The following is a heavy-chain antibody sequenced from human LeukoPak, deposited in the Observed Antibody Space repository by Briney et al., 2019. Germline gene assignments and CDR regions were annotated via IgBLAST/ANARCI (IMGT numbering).Heavy chain of an antibody. CDR1: GYTFTSYA. Sequence: ASVKVSCKASGYTFTSYAMHWVRQAPGQRLEWMGWSNVGNGNTKYSQEFQGRVTITRDTSASTAYMELSSLRSEDMAVYYCARSRNYYGSGSYHYYFDYWGQGTLVTVSS. D-gene: IGHD3-10*01. CDR3: ARSRNYYGSGSYHYYFDY. J-gene: IGHJ4*02. CDR2: SNVGNGNT. V-gene: IGHV1-3*02.